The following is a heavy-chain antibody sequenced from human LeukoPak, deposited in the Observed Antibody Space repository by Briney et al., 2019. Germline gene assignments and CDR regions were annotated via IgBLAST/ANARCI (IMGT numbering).Heavy chain of an antibody. CDR3: ARTYCSGGTCYDAFDI. V-gene: IGHV4-59*01. Sequence: SETLSLTCTVPGGSISTYYWSWIRQPPGRGLEWIAYIYYSGSTNYNPSLKSRATISVDTSKNQFSLKLNSVTAADTAVYYCARTYCSGGTCYDAFDIWGQGTMVTVSS. D-gene: IGHD2-15*01. J-gene: IGHJ3*02. CDR2: IYYSGST. CDR1: GGSISTYY.